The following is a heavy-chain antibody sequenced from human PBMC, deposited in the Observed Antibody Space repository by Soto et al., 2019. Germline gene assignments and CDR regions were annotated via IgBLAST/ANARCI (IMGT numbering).Heavy chain of an antibody. CDR3: ARVAEMGTVTEGYYYYMDV. CDR1: GDTFSNHT. V-gene: IGHV1-69*04. CDR2: IIPILGVA. Sequence: QVQLVQSGAEVKKPGSSVKVSCKASGDTFSNHTISWVRQAPGQGLEWMGRIIPILGVANSAQKFQGRVTMPAEKSTTTAYMELSSLRSADTAVYYCARVAEMGTVTEGYYYYMDVWGQGTTVTFSS. D-gene: IGHD4-17*01. J-gene: IGHJ6*03.